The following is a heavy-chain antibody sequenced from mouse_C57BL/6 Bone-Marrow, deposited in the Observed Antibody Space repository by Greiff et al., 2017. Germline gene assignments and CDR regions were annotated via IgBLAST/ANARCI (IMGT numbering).Heavy chain of an antibody. V-gene: IGHV1-64*01. J-gene: IGHJ3*01. CDR3: AGPYYYGSSYSWFAY. D-gene: IGHD1-1*01. CDR2: IHPNSGST. CDR1: GYTFTSYW. Sequence: QVQLQQPGAELVKPGASVKLSCKASGYTFTSYWMHWVKQRPGQGLEWIGMIHPNSGSTNYNEKFKSKATLTVDKSSSTDYMQLSSLTSEDSAVYYCAGPYYYGSSYSWFAYWGQGTLVTVSA.